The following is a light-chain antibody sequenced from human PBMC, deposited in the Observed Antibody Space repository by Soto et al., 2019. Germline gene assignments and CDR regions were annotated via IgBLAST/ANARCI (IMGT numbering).Light chain of an antibody. J-gene: IGKJ4*01. Sequence: DIQMTQSPSSLSASVGDRVTITCRTSQTVNNYLNWYQHIPGKAPKLLIYGASSLQGGVPSRFSGTASGTDFTLTISNXQPEDLATYYCQQTYITPLTFGGGTKVDTK. CDR3: QQTYITPLT. V-gene: IGKV1-39*01. CDR2: GAS. CDR1: QTVNNY.